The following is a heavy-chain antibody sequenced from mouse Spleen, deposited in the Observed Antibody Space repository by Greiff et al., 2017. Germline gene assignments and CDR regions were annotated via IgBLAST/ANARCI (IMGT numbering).Heavy chain of an antibody. D-gene: IGHD3-2*02. CDR3: AREGAQALFAY. V-gene: IGHV1-54*01. Sequence: VQLQQSGAELVRPGTSVKVSCKASGYAFTNYLIEWVKQRPGQGLEWIGVINPGSGGTNYNEKFKGKATLTADKSSSTAYMQLSSLTSEDSAVYFCAREGAQALFAYWGQGTLVTVSA. CDR2: INPGSGGT. J-gene: IGHJ3*01. CDR1: GYAFTNYL.